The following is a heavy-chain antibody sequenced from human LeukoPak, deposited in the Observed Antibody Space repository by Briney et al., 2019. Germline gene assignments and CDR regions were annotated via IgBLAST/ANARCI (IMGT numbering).Heavy chain of an antibody. CDR3: ARRDSTHLFDY. Sequence: SETLSLTCTVSGGSISSSSYYWGWIRQPPGKGLEWIGSIYYSGSTYYNPSLKSRVTISVDTSKNQFSLKLSSVTAADTAVYYCARRDSTHLFDYWGQGTLVTVSS. V-gene: IGHV4-39*01. D-gene: IGHD2/OR15-2a*01. CDR1: GGSISSSSYY. CDR2: IYYSGST. J-gene: IGHJ4*02.